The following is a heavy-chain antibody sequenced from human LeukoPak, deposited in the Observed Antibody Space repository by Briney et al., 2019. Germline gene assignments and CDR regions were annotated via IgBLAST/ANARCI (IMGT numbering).Heavy chain of an antibody. CDR2: IAGSSGYI. CDR3: ARDRGAYCGGDCYLGFDY. J-gene: IGHJ4*01. D-gene: IGHD2-21*02. CDR1: KFTFRDAW. V-gene: IGHV3-21*01. Sequence: KPGGSLRLSCVGSKFTFRDAWMNWVRQAPGKGLEWVSSIAGSSGYISYADSVKGRFTISRDNAKKSLYLQMTSLTAEDTAVYYCARDRGAYCGGDCYLGFDYWDRGTLVTVSS.